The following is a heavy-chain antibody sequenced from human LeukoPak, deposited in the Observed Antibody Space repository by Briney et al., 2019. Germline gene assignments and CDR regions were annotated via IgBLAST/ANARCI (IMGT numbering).Heavy chain of an antibody. V-gene: IGHV1-18*01. CDR3: ARDRGDYGDYPWHFDL. CDR2: ISPYNDNT. Sequence: GASVKVSCKASGYNFTSYGIIWGRQAPGQGLEWMGWISPYNDNTSFAQKLQGRVTMTTDTSTSTAYMELRSLRSDDTAVYYCARDRGDYGDYPWHFDLWGRGTLVTVSS. D-gene: IGHD4-17*01. CDR1: GYNFTSYG. J-gene: IGHJ2*01.